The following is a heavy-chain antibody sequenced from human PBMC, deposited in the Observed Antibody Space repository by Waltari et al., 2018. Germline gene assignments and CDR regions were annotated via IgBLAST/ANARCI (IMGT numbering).Heavy chain of an antibody. D-gene: IGHD3-9*01. Sequence: QVQLQXSGPGLVKPSETLSLTCXVSGGSLSTEXWSWVXQPPGKGLEWIGYIYYSGSTNYNPSLXSRVTISVXTSNXQFXLNRXXVXAADTAVXXXARAXTYYDLLTGXXSCYFDSXGPGILVTVXS. J-gene: IGHJ4*02. V-gene: IGHV4-59*01. CDR3: ARAXTYYDLLTGXXSCYFDS. CDR2: IYYSGST. CDR1: GGSLSTEX.